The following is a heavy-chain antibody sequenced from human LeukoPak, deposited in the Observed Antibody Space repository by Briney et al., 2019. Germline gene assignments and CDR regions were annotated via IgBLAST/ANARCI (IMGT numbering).Heavy chain of an antibody. Sequence: ASVKVSCKASGGTFSSYAISWVRQAPGQGLEWMGGIIPIFGTANYAQKFQGRVTITADESTSTAYMELSSLRSEDTAVYYCARGPTATHSYHYGMDIWGQGTTVTVSS. CDR1: GGTFSSYA. CDR2: IIPIFGTA. J-gene: IGHJ6*02. D-gene: IGHD4-17*01. V-gene: IGHV1-69*01. CDR3: ARGPTATHSYHYGMDI.